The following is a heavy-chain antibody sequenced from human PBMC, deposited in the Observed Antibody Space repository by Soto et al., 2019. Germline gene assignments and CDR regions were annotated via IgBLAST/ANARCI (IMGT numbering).Heavy chain of an antibody. J-gene: IGHJ4*02. CDR2: INAGSGKA. CDR1: GYAFTGFP. D-gene: IGHD2-2*03. V-gene: IGHV1-3*01. CDR3: ARVEIVGFDY. Sequence: SVKVSCKASGYAFTGFPIHWVRQAPGQRLEWMGWINAGSGKAESAQKFQGRVTINRDTSASTVYMELNSLRPEDTAVYYCARVEIVGFDYWGQGTLVTVSS.